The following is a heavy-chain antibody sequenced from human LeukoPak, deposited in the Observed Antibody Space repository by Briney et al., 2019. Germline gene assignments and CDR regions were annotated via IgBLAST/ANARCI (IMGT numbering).Heavy chain of an antibody. CDR1: GYTFTSYY. CDR3: ARGGLGNWFDP. J-gene: IGHJ5*02. V-gene: IGHV1-46*01. D-gene: IGHD3-3*01. CDR2: INPSGGST. Sequence: ASVKISCKASGYTFTSYYMHWVRQAPGQGLEWMGIINPSGGSTSYAQKFQGRVTMTRDMSTSTVYMELSSLRSEDTAVYYCARGGLGNWFDPWGQGTLVTVSS.